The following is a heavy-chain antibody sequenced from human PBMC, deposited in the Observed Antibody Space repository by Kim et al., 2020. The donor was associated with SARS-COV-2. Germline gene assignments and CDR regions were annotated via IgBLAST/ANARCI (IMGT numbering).Heavy chain of an antibody. Sequence: GGSLRLSCAASASAFTFRTYSMNWVRQAPGRGLEWISHISRTGEIVYADSVKGRFIISRDNAESSVSLQMNALRVEDTAIYYCARDAQGEDGYNWWFDNWGQGTLVTVSS. CDR2: ISRTGEIV. D-gene: IGHD5-12*01. CDR1: ASAFTFRTYS. CDR3: ARDAQGEDGYNWWFDN. J-gene: IGHJ4*02. V-gene: IGHV3-48*04.